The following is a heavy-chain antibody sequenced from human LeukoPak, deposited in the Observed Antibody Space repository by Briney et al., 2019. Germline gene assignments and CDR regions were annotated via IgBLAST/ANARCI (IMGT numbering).Heavy chain of an antibody. J-gene: IGHJ4*02. CDR2: ISSSSYT. V-gene: IGHV3-11*03. CDR3: ARLLRAAAIPALDY. CDR1: GFTFSDYY. Sequence: GGSLRLSCAASGFTFSDYYMSWIRQAPGKGLEWVSYISSSSYTNYADSVKGRFTISRDNAKNSLYLQMNSLRAEDTAVYYCARLLRAAAIPALDYWGQGTLVTVSS. D-gene: IGHD2-2*01.